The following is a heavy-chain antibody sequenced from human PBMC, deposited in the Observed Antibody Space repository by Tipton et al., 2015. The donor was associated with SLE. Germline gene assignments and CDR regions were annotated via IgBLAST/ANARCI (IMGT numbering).Heavy chain of an antibody. V-gene: IGHV4-59*08. J-gene: IGHJ4*02. CDR1: GDSISSYY. CDR2: IYYSGRT. Sequence: TLSLTCTVSGDSISSYYWSWIRQPPGKGLEWIGFIYYSGRTSYSPSLKSRVTISVDTSKNQFSLKLISVTAADTAVYYCARQGIMASAGLGYWGQGTLVTVSA. D-gene: IGHD6-13*01. CDR3: ARQGIMASAGLGY.